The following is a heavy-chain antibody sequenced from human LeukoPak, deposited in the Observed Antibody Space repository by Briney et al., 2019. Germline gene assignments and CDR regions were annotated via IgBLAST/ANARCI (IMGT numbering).Heavy chain of an antibody. CDR3: AKRYSQWLGPSYYFDY. Sequence: PGGSLRLSCAASGFTFSSYAMSWVRQAPGKGLEWVSAISGSGGSTYYADSVKGRFTISRDNSKNTLYLQMNSLRAEDTAVYYCAKRYSQWLGPSYYFDYWGQGTLVTVSS. CDR1: GFTFSSYA. V-gene: IGHV3-23*01. J-gene: IGHJ4*02. CDR2: ISGSGGST. D-gene: IGHD6-19*01.